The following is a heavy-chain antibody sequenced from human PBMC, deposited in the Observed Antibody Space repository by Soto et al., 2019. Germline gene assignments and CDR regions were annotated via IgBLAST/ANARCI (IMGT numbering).Heavy chain of an antibody. J-gene: IGHJ4*02. Sequence: SETLSLTCTVSGGSISSYYWSWIRQPPGKGLEWIGYIYYSGSTNYNPSLKSRVTISVDTSKNQFSLKLSSVTAADTAVYYCARGNRQGLLWFGESYYFDYWGQGTLVTVSS. CDR2: IYYSGST. D-gene: IGHD3-10*01. CDR3: ARGNRQGLLWFGESYYFDY. CDR1: GGSISSYY. V-gene: IGHV4-59*08.